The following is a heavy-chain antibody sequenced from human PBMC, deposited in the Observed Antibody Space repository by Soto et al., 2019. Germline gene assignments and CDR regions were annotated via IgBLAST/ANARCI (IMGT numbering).Heavy chain of an antibody. V-gene: IGHV1-18*01. Sequence: QAHLVQSGAEVKKPGASVTVSCEASGYSFTSYGISWVRQAPGQGLEWMAWVSAYNGNTKYAQKFQGRVTMTTGTSTRTAYMELRSLRPDDTAVYYCARDWGTWTLAVAGPWGQGTLVTVSS. CDR1: GYSFTSYG. CDR3: ARDWGTWTLAVAGP. D-gene: IGHD6-19*01. CDR2: VSAYNGNT. J-gene: IGHJ5*02.